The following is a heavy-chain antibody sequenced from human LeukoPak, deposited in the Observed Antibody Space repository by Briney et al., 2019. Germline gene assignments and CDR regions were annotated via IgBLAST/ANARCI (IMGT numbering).Heavy chain of an antibody. Sequence: ASVKVSCKASGYTLTSYYLHWVRQAPGQGLEWMAIINPSGGSTSHAQKFQGRVTMTRDTSTSTVYMELSSLRSEDTAVHYCARDLRGYSYYYGMDVWGQGTTVTVSS. V-gene: IGHV1-46*01. J-gene: IGHJ6*02. CDR2: INPSGGST. CDR1: GYTLTSYY. CDR3: ARDLRGYSYYYGMDV. D-gene: IGHD5-12*01.